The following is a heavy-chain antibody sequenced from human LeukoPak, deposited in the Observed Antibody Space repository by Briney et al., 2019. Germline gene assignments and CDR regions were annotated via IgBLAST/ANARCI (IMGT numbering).Heavy chain of an antibody. CDR2: ISAYNGNT. Sequence: ASVKVSCKASGYTFTSYGISWVRQAPGQGLEWMGWISAYNGNTNYAQKLQGRVTMTTDTSASTAYMELRSLRSDDTAVYYCAGTITIFGVVPYYLDYWGQGTLVTVSS. CDR3: AGTITIFGVVPYYLDY. J-gene: IGHJ4*02. D-gene: IGHD3-3*01. CDR1: GYTFTSYG. V-gene: IGHV1-18*01.